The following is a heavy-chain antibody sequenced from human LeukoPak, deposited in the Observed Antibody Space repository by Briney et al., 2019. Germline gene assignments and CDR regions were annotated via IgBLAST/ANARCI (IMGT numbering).Heavy chain of an antibody. CDR2: IYYSGST. J-gene: IGHJ4*02. CDR3: AEGVTVYPFDY. CDR1: GGSISSSSYY. D-gene: IGHD2-21*02. Sequence: PSETLSLTCTVSGGSISSSSYYWGWIRQPPGKGLEWIGSIYYSGSTYYNPSLKSRVTISVDTSKNQFSLKLSSVTAADTAVYYCAEGVTVYPFDYCGQGTLVTVTS. V-gene: IGHV4-39*01.